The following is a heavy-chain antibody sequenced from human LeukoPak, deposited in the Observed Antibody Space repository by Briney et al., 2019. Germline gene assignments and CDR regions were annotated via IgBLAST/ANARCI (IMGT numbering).Heavy chain of an antibody. D-gene: IGHD3-22*01. Sequence: PGGSLRLSCAASGFTFSDYYMSWIRQPPGKGLEWVSYISSSGSTIYYADSVKGGFTISRDNAKNSLYLQMNSLRAEDTAVYYCARDGDYYDSSGYYLDYWGQGTLVTVSS. CDR2: ISSSGSTI. CDR3: ARDGDYYDSSGYYLDY. CDR1: GFTFSDYY. V-gene: IGHV3-11*01. J-gene: IGHJ4*02.